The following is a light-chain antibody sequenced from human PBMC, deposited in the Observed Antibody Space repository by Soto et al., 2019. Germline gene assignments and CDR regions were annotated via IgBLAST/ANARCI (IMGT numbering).Light chain of an antibody. J-gene: IGKJ1*01. CDR2: AAS. V-gene: IGKV1-27*01. CDR1: QGILHY. Sequence: DIQMTQSPSSLSASVGDKVTITCRASQGILHYLAWYQQKPGKVPKLLIYAASTLQSGVPSRFSGSASGPDFTLTISSLQPEDFGTYYCQQSFSTPRTFGQGTKVEIK. CDR3: QQSFSTPRT.